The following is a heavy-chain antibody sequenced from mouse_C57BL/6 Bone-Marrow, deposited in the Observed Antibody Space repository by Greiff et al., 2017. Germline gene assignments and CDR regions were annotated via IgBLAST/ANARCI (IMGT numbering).Heavy chain of an antibody. J-gene: IGHJ2*01. V-gene: IGHV14-4*01. CDR3: TTRGNY. CDR1: GFNIKDDY. Sequence: EVMLVESGAELVRPGASVKLSCTASGFNIKDDYMHWVKQRPEQGLEWIGWIDPENGDTEYASKFQGKATITADTSSNTAYLQLSSLTSEDTAVYYCTTRGNYWGQGTTLTVSS. CDR2: IDPENGDT.